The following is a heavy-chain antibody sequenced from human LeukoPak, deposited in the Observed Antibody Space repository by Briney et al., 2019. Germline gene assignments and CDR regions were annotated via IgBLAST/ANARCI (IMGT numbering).Heavy chain of an antibody. CDR2: IKKDGREK. V-gene: IGHV3-7*01. CDR3: VRDVSDENDSASRMHLDS. Sequence: QPGGSLRLSCAVSGFTFSNYWMTWVRQAPGKGLEWVANIKKDGREKHYVDSVKGRFAISRDNARNSLFLQMNSLRAEDTAVYYCVRDVSDENDSASRMHLDSWGQGTLVSVSS. CDR1: GFTFSNYW. J-gene: IGHJ4*02. D-gene: IGHD2-15*01.